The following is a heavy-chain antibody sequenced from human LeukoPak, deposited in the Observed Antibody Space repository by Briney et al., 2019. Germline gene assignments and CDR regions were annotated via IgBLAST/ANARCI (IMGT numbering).Heavy chain of an antibody. V-gene: IGHV4-4*07. CDR2: IYTSGST. CDR3: ARTIVYYDSSGPSDAFDI. CDR1: GGSISSYY. D-gene: IGHD3-22*01. Sequence: PSETLSLTCTVSGGSISSYYWSWIRQPAGKGLEWIGRIYTSGSTNYNPSLKSRVTMSVDTSKNQFSLKLSSVTAADTAVYYCARTIVYYDSSGPSDAFDIWGQGTMVTVSS. J-gene: IGHJ3*02.